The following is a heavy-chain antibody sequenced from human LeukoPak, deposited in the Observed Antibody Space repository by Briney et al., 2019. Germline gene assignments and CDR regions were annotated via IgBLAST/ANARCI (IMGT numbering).Heavy chain of an antibody. CDR2: INHSGST. J-gene: IGHJ4*02. D-gene: IGHD3-22*01. Sequence: PSETLSLTCAVYGGSFSGYYWSWIRQPPGKGLEWIGEINHSGSTNYNPSLKSRVTISVDTSKNQFSLKLSSVTAADTAVYYCARQDDSSGSFDYWGQGTLVTVSS. V-gene: IGHV4-34*01. CDR3: ARQDDSSGSFDY. CDR1: GGSFSGYY.